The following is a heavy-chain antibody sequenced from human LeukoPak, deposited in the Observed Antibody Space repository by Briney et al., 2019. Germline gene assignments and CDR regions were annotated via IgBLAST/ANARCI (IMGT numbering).Heavy chain of an antibody. CDR2: INHSGST. CDR1: GGSFSDNY. CDR3: ARGEIRERPITIFGVARRFSYYFDY. J-gene: IGHJ4*02. Sequence: NSSETLSLTCVVYGGSFSDNYWSWIRQPPGKGLEWIGEINHSGSTNYNPSLKSRVTISVDTSKNQFSLKLSSVTAADTAVYYCARGEIRERPITIFGVARRFSYYFDYWGQGTLVTVSS. D-gene: IGHD3-3*01. V-gene: IGHV4-34*01.